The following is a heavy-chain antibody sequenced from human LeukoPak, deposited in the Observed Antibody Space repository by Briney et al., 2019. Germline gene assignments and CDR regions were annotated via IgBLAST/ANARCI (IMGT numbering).Heavy chain of an antibody. D-gene: IGHD1-26*01. CDR3: ARGTYSGSYYGGDY. J-gene: IGHJ4*02. CDR2: ISYDGSNK. CDR1: GFTFSSYG. Sequence: GRSLRLSCAASGFTFSSYGMHWVRQAPGKGLEWVAVISYDGSNKYYADSVKGRFTISRDNSKNTLYLQMNSLRAEDTAVYYCARGTYSGSYYGGDYWGQGTLVTVSS. V-gene: IGHV3-30*03.